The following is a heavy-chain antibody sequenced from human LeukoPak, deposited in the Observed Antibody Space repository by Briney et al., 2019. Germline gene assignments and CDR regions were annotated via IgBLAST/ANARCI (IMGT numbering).Heavy chain of an antibody. D-gene: IGHD1-26*01. Sequence: GASVKVSCKASGYTFTSYGLSWVRQAPGQGLEWVGWISAYNGNTNYAQKLQGRVTLTTDTSTSTAYMELRSLRSDDTAVYYCARAAYSGRSPYYFDYWGQGTLVTVSS. CDR1: GYTFTSYG. J-gene: IGHJ4*02. V-gene: IGHV1-18*01. CDR2: ISAYNGNT. CDR3: ARAAYSGRSPYYFDY.